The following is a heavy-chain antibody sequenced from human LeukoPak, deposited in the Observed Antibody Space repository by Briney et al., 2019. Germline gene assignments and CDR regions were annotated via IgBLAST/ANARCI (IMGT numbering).Heavy chain of an antibody. V-gene: IGHV3-11*01. J-gene: IGHJ3*02. CDR2: ISSSGSTI. CDR3: ARVAYGDYVVSGAFDI. D-gene: IGHD4-17*01. CDR1: GFTFSDYY. Sequence: GGSLRLSCAASGFTFSDYYMSWIRQAPGKGREWVSYISSSGSTIYYADSVKGRFTISRDNAKNSLYLQMNSLRAEDTAVYYCARVAYGDYVVSGAFDIWGQGTMVTVSS.